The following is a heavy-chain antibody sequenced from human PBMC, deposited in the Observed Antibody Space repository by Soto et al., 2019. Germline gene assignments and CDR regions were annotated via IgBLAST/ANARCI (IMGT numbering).Heavy chain of an antibody. CDR3: ARAVGIAVTGLDL. D-gene: IGHD6-19*01. V-gene: IGHV1-8*01. CDR1: GYNFPSFN. CDR2: MNAANGNA. Sequence: QERLVQSGAELRRPGASVKISCRASGYNFPSFNVNWVRQASGQGPEWLGWMNAANGNAAFARDFQGSVTMTRDLSTDTAYLELGGLSSGDTAIYYCARAVGIAVTGLDLWGPGTFVTVS. J-gene: IGHJ5*02.